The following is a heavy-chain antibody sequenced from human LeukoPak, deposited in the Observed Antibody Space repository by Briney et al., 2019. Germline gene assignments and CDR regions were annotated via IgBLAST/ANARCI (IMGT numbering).Heavy chain of an antibody. V-gene: IGHV1-18*01. CDR1: GYTFTSYG. CDR2: ISAYNGNT. J-gene: IGHJ3*02. CDR3: ARRKGAVWAFGI. D-gene: IGHD6-19*01. Sequence: ASVRVSCKAPGYTFTSYGISCVRQAPGQGLEWMGCISAYNGNTNYAQKLQGRVTMTTDTSTSTAYMELRSLRSDDTAVYYCARRKGAVWAFGIWGQGTMVTVSS.